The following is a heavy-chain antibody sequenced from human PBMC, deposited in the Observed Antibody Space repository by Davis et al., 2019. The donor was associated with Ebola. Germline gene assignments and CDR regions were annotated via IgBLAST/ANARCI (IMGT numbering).Heavy chain of an antibody. D-gene: IGHD3-22*01. CDR1: GFTFSSYG. CDR2: IWYDGSNK. Sequence: GESLKISCAASGFTFSSYGMHWVRQAPGKGLEWVAVIWYDGSNKYYADSVKGRFTISRDNSKNTLYLQMNSLRAEDTAVYYCARGPHITMIVVGDWFDPWGQGTLVTVSS. CDR3: ARGPHITMIVVGDWFDP. V-gene: IGHV3-33*01. J-gene: IGHJ5*02.